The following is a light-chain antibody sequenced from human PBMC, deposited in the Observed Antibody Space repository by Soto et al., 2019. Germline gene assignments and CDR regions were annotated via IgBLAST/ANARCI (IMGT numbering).Light chain of an antibody. J-gene: IGKJ1*01. CDR2: DAS. CDR3: QQYNSQGT. Sequence: DIQMTQSPSTLSASVGDRVTITCRASQSISSWLAWYQQKPGKAPKLLIYDASSLESGVPSRFSGSGSGTEFTLTIISLQPDDFATYYCQQYNSQGTFGQGTKVEIK. V-gene: IGKV1-5*01. CDR1: QSISSW.